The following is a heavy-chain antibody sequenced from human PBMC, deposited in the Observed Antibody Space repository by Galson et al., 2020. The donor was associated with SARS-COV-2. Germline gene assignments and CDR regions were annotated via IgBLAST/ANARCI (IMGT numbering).Heavy chain of an antibody. CDR1: GGSFSGHS. CDR3: TRGRQGVVPSPVLGLGPFYSYYYMDV. CDR2: IKFGGDT. V-gene: IGHV4-34*01. J-gene: IGHJ6*03. Sequence: SETLSLTCAVYGGSFSGHSWTWIRQAPGKGLEWIGEIKFGGDTNYSPSLRGRVTLSVDTSKNQFSLKLTSLSAADTAVYFCTRGRQGVVPSPVLGLGPFYSYYYMDVRGKGTSVTVSS. D-gene: IGHD2-2*01.